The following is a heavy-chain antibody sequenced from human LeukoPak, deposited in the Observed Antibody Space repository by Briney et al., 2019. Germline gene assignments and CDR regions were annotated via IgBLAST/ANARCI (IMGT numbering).Heavy chain of an antibody. J-gene: IGHJ6*03. CDR2: IYHSGST. D-gene: IGHD6-19*01. V-gene: IGHV4-30-2*01. Sequence: SETLSLTCTVSGGSVSSGGYYWNWIRQPPGKGLEWIGYIYHSGSTYYNPSLKSRVTMSVDRSKNQFSLNLSSVTAADTAVYYCARHVSAYSSGLPYYMDVWGKGTTVTVSS. CDR1: GGSVSSGGYY. CDR3: ARHVSAYSSGLPYYMDV.